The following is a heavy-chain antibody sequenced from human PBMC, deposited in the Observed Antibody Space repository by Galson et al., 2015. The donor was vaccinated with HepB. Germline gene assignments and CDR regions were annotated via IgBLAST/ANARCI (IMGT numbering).Heavy chain of an antibody. J-gene: IGHJ4*02. CDR2: INAGSGNR. V-gene: IGHV1-3*01. CDR1: GYTFTNYA. CDR3: HIAAADDFDY. D-gene: IGHD6-13*01. Sequence: QSGAEVTKPGASVKVSCTASGYTFTNYAMHWVRQAPGQRLEWMGWINAGSGNRRYSQKFQDRVTMNGDTSARTAYMELSSLRSEDTAVFYCHIAAADDFDYWGQGTLVTVSS.